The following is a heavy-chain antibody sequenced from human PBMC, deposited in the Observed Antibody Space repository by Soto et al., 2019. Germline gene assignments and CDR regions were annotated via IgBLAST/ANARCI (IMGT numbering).Heavy chain of an antibody. CDR1: GGSISSSSYY. D-gene: IGHD6-13*01. CDR3: ARHGRVEQQLVRPYYFDY. J-gene: IGHJ4*02. V-gene: IGHV4-39*01. CDR2: IYYSGST. Sequence: KTSETLSLTCTVSGGSISSSSYYWGWIRQPPGKGLEWIGSIYYSGSTYYNPSLKSRVTISVDTSKNQFSLKLSSVTAADTAVYYCARHGRVEQQLVRPYYFDYWGQGTLVTVSS.